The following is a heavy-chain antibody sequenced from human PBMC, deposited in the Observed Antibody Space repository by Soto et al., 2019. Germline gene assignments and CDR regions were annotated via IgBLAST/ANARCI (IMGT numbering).Heavy chain of an antibody. J-gene: IGHJ4*02. CDR3: AKKVPDYNSLDS. D-gene: IGHD4-17*01. V-gene: IGHV3-23*01. CDR1: GFSFSDYA. Sequence: GGSLRLSCAASGFSFSDYAMSWVRQARGQGLEWVSGISSSGTYTHYTDSVKGRFTISRDNSRNTLYLQMNSLRGEDTAVYYCAKKVPDYNSLDSWGQGTLVTVSS. CDR2: ISSSGTYT.